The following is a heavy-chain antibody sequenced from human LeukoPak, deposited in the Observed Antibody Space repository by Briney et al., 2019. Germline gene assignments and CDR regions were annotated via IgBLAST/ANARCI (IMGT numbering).Heavy chain of an antibody. CDR3: ARDGVAADIYFDW. CDR2: IKQDGSEK. D-gene: IGHD2-2*01. V-gene: IGHV3-7*01. CDR1: GFIFSDYW. J-gene: IGHJ4*02. Sequence: PGGSLRLSCAASGFIFSDYWMNWVRQALGKGLEWVANIKQDGSEKYYVDSVKGRFTISRDNAKNSLYLQISSLRAEDTAVYYCARDGVAADIYFDWWGQGTLVTVSS.